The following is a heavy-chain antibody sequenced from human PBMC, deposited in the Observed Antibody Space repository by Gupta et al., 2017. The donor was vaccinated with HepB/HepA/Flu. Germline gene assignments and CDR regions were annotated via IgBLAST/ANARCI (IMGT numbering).Heavy chain of an antibody. CDR3: AVAPKGSFLYYFDY. D-gene: IGHD2/OR15-2a*01. Sequence: QVQLVQSGAEVKKPGSSVKVSCKASGGTFSSYAISWVRQAPGQGLEWMGGIIPIFGTANYAQKVQGRVTITADESTSTAYRELRRMRSEETAVYYCAVAPKGSFLYYFDYGGQGTLVTVYS. CDR2: IIPIFGTA. J-gene: IGHJ4*02. CDR1: GGTFSSYA. V-gene: IGHV1-69*01.